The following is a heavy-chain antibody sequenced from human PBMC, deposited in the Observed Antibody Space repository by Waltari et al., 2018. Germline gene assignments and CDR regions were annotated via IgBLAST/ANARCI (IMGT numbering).Heavy chain of an antibody. CDR3: ARAYGTTNYYYYYGMDV. D-gene: IGHD1-1*01. V-gene: IGHV1-2*02. CDR1: GYSFTGYY. Sequence: QVQLVQSGAEVKKPGASVKVSCKASGYSFTGYYMHWVRQAPGQGLEWMGWINPNSGGTNYAQKFQGRVTMTRDTSISTAYMELSRLRSDDTAVYYCARAYGTTNYYYYYGMDVWGQGTTVTVSS. J-gene: IGHJ6*02. CDR2: INPNSGGT.